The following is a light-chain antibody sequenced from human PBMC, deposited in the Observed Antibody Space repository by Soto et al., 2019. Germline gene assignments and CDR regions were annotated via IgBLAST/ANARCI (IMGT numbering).Light chain of an antibody. V-gene: IGLV1-51*02. CDR1: SSNIVNTY. J-gene: IGLJ3*02. CDR2: KNN. Sequence: QSVLTQPPSVSAAPGQKVTISCSGNSSNIVNTYVSWYQRLPGTAPKLLISKNNRRPSEIPDRFSGSKSGTSATLGITGLQTGDEADYYCAIWDSSVGGLFGGGTQLTVL. CDR3: AIWDSSVGGL.